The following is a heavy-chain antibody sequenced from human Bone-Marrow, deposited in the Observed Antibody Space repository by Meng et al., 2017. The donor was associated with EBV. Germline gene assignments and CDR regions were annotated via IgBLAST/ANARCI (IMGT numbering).Heavy chain of an antibody. V-gene: IGHV4-39*07. CDR3: ARTPRSSSHLFDY. CDR2: IYYSGST. J-gene: IGHJ4*02. Sequence: QPDRPEWGPGLVKPSEALALLCTVSAESICSSSYYWGWIRQPPGKGLEWIGSIYYSGSTYYTPSLKSRVTISVDTSKNPFSLKLSSVTAADTAVYYCARTPRSSSHLFDYWGQGTLVTVSS. CDR1: AESICSSSYY. D-gene: IGHD6-13*01.